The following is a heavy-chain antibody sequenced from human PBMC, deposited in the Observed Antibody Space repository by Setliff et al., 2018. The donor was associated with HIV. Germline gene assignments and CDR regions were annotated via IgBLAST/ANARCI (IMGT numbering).Heavy chain of an antibody. J-gene: IGHJ6*02. D-gene: IGHD6-19*01. CDR3: AKEEKLSAVAGTMYYYYAMDV. CDR1: GGSIRSDSYY. Sequence: SETLSLTCTVSGGSIRSDSYYWTWIRQPAGEGLEWIGRIYSSGNTNYNPSLESRVTISVDTSKNQFSLKLSSVTAADTAVYYCAKEEKLSAVAGTMYYYYAMDVWGQGTTVTVSS. CDR2: IYSSGNT. V-gene: IGHV4-61*02.